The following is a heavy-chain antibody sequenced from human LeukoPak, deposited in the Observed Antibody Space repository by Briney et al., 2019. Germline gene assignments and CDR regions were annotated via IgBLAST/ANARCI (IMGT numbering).Heavy chain of an antibody. CDR1: GFTFNVYW. D-gene: IGHD6-19*01. CDR2: IKEDGSER. Sequence: PGGSLRLSCAASGFTFNVYWMSWVRQAPGKGPEWVANIKEDGSERYYVDSVKGRFTISRDNPENSLYLQMSSLRAEDTALYYCARDSSGCLDYWGQGTLVTVSS. J-gene: IGHJ4*02. V-gene: IGHV3-7*03. CDR3: ARDSSGCLDY.